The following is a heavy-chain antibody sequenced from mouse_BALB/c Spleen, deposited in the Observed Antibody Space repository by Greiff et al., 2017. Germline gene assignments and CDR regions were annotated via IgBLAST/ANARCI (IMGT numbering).Heavy chain of an antibody. Sequence: VQLQQSGAELVKPGASVKLSCKASGYTFTEYIIHWVKQRPGQGLEWIGWFYPGSGSIKYNEKFKDKATLTADKSSSTVYMELSRLTSEDSAVYFCARHGKGVYYDYVYYAMDYWGQGTSVTVSS. CDR2: FYPGSGSI. J-gene: IGHJ4*01. V-gene: IGHV1-62-2*01. D-gene: IGHD2-4*01. CDR1: GYTFTEYI. CDR3: ARHGKGVYYDYVYYAMDY.